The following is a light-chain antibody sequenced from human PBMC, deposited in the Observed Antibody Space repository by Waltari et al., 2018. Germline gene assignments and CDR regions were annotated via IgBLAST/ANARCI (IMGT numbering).Light chain of an antibody. J-gene: IGLJ1*01. CDR1: TSNIGSNY. Sequence: QSVMTQPPSASGTPGQRVSISCSGTTSNIGSNYVHWYQQVPGTAPQLLIYTNNRRPSGVPDRFSASKSDTSASLVIAGLQSEDEADYSCAAWDDSLRGLVFGTGTQVTV. V-gene: IGLV1-47*01. CDR2: TNN. CDR3: AAWDDSLRGLV.